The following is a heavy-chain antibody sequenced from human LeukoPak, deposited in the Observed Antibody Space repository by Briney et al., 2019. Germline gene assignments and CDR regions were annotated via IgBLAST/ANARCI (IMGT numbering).Heavy chain of an antibody. D-gene: IGHD3-10*01. J-gene: IGHJ4*02. Sequence: ASVKVSCKASGYTFTSYGIIWVRQAPGQGLEWMGWISAYNGNTNYAQKLQGRVTMTTDTSTSTAYMELRSLRSDDTAVYYCARGIGYYYGSGSYFVLYYFDYWGQGTLVTVSS. V-gene: IGHV1-18*01. CDR2: ISAYNGNT. CDR1: GYTFTSYG. CDR3: ARGIGYYYGSGSYFVLYYFDY.